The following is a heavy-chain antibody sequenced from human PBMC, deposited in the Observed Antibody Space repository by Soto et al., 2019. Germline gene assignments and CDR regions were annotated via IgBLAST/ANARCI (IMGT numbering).Heavy chain of an antibody. CDR3: ARVRPSSSLDS. V-gene: IGHV3-11*01. J-gene: IGHJ5*01. D-gene: IGHD2-2*01. CDR1: GFTFSDYY. Sequence: QVQLVESGGGLVKPGGSLRLSCAASGFTFSDYYMTWIRQAPGKGLEWVSYISGSGNVIYYADSVKGRFTISRDNAKNSLFLQMNSLRAEDTALYYCARVRPSSSLDSWGQGTLVTVSS. CDR2: ISGSGNVI.